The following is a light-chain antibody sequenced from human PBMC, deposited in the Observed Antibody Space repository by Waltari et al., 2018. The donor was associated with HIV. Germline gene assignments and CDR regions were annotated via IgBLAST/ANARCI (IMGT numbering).Light chain of an antibody. J-gene: IGLJ3*02. CDR2: KDS. CDR1: ALPKQY. V-gene: IGLV3-25*03. CDR3: QSADISSWV. Sequence: SYELTQPPSVSVSPGQTARITCSGDALPKQYAYWYQQKPGQAPVLVLYKDSERPSGIPERCSGSSSGTTVTLTISGVQAEDEADYYCQSADISSWVFGGGTKLTVL.